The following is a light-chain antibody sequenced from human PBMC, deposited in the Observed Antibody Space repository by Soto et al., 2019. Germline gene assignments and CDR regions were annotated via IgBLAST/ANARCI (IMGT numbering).Light chain of an antibody. V-gene: IGLV4-69*01. Sequence: QLLLTQSPSASASLGASVKLTCTLSSGHSSYAIAWHQQQPEKGPRYLMKLNSDGSHSKGDGIPDRFSGSSSGAERYLTISGLQSEDEADYYCQTWGTGIWVFGGGTKLTVL. J-gene: IGLJ3*02. CDR1: SGHSSYA. CDR2: LNSDGSH. CDR3: QTWGTGIWV.